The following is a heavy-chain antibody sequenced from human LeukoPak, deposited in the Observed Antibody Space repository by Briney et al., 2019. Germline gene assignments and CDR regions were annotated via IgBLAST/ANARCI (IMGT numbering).Heavy chain of an antibody. CDR2: ISAYNGNT. Sequence: GASVKVSRKASGYTFTSYGISWVRQAPGQGLEWMGWISAYNGNTNYAQKLQGRVTMTTDTSTSTAYMELRSLRSDDTAVYYCARTPYGSGIYYFDYWGQGTLVTVSS. CDR1: GYTFTSYG. D-gene: IGHD3-10*01. J-gene: IGHJ4*02. V-gene: IGHV1-18*04. CDR3: ARTPYGSGIYYFDY.